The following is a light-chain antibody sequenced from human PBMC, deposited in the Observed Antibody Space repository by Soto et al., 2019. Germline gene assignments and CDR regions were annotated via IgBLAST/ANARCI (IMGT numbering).Light chain of an antibody. CDR1: QSVSSY. V-gene: IGKV3-20*01. Sequence: EIVLTQSPATLSLSPGERAALSGLASQSVSSYLAWYQQKPGQAPRLLIFGASIRSAGIPDRFTGSGSGADFTLTISRLEPEDFAVYYCQQYGSSPRTFGQGTKVDIK. J-gene: IGKJ1*01. CDR2: GAS. CDR3: QQYGSSPRT.